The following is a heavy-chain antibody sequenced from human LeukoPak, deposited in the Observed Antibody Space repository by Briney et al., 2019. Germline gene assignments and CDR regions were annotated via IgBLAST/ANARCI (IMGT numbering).Heavy chain of an antibody. CDR3: AKDASGTYPSDFDY. CDR1: GFTFSSYG. D-gene: IGHD3-3*01. J-gene: IGHJ4*02. Sequence: GGTLRLSCAASGFTFSSYGLSWVRQAPGKGLEWVSAISYSGGSTYYADSVKGRFTISRDNSKNMLYLQMNSLRAEDTAVYYCAKDASGTYPSDFDYWGQGTLVTVSS. CDR2: ISYSGGST. V-gene: IGHV3-23*01.